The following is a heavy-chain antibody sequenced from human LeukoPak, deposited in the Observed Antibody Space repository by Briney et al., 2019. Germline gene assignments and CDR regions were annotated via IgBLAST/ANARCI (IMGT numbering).Heavy chain of an antibody. J-gene: IGHJ4*02. D-gene: IGHD3-10*01. CDR3: ARGAMTYYYGSGPFDY. CDR2: IYSGGST. V-gene: IGHV3-53*01. CDR1: GFTFSSNY. Sequence: PGRSLRLSCAASGFTFSSNYMSWVRQAPGKGLEGVSVIYSGGSTYYADSVRGRFTISRDNSKNTLYLQMNSLRAEATAVYYCARGAMTYYYGSGPFDYWGQGTLVTVSS.